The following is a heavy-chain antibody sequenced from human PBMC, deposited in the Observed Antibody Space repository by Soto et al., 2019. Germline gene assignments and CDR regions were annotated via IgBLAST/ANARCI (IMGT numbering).Heavy chain of an antibody. CDR3: ARRYGGNFDY. D-gene: IGHD2-15*01. V-gene: IGHV4-59*08. J-gene: IGHJ4*02. CDR1: GGSISSYY. Sequence: QVQLQESGPGLVKPSETLSLTCTVSGGSISSYYWSWIRQPPGKGLGWIGYIYYSGSSNYNPSLKRRVTISVDTSKTQFALKLSSVTAADTAVYYCARRYGGNFDYWGQGTLVTVSS. CDR2: IYYSGSS.